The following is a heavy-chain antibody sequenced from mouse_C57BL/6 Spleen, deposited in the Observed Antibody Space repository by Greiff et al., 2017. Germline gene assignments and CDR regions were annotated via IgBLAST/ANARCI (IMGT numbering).Heavy chain of an antibody. CDR2: INPSTGGT. D-gene: IGHD1-1*01. CDR3: AKNYCDCSYWYFDV. J-gene: IGHJ1*03. Sequence: VQLQQSGPELVKPGASVKISCKASGYSFTGYYMNWVKQSPEKSLEWIGEINPSTGGTTYNQKFKAKATLTVDKSSSTAYMQLKSLTSEDSAVYYCAKNYCDCSYWYFDVWGTGTTVTVSS. V-gene: IGHV1-42*01. CDR1: GYSFTGYY.